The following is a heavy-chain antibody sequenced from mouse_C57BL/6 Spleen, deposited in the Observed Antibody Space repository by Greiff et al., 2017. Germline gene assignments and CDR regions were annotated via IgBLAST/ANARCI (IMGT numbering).Heavy chain of an antibody. J-gene: IGHJ3*01. CDR1: GFTFSSYG. CDR2: LSRVCSYT. Sequence: EVPGVESGGDLVKPGGSLKLSCAASGFTFSSYGMSWVRHTPDKRLACVSTLSRVCSYTYYPNSVKGRFTISRDNAKKPLYLQMSSLKSEDTAMYYGARQWNYAWCAYWGQGTLVTVSA. D-gene: IGHD1-1*01. V-gene: IGHV5-6*01. CDR3: ARQWNYAWCAY.